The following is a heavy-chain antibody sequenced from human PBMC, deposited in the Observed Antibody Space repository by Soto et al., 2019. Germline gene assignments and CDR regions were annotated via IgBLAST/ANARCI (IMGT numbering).Heavy chain of an antibody. Sequence: SETLSLTCTVSGGSLTAYSWNWIRQPVGKGLEWIGRIDTSGKTNYIPSLKSRLTMSIDRFKNQFSLNLKFVTAADTAVYFCAKDQSGAAAIWAQGTMVTVSS. CDR3: AKDQSGAAAI. CDR1: GGSLTAYS. V-gene: IGHV4-4*07. J-gene: IGHJ3*02. D-gene: IGHD7-27*01. CDR2: IDTSGKT.